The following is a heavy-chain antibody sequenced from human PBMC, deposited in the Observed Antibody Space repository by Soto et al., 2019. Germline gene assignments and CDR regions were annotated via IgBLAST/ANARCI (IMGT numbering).Heavy chain of an antibody. CDR3: ARDRNIEVAGAQPLLP. J-gene: IGHJ4*02. Sequence: QVQLVQSGAEVKKPGASVKVACKTSGYTFSSYGVSWVRQAPGQGLEWMGWISVNNGNTKHAQKVQGRVTMTTDTPTSTAYMELRSLRSDDTAVYYCARDRNIEVAGAQPLLPWGQGTLVTVSS. V-gene: IGHV1-18*01. CDR2: ISVNNGNT. D-gene: IGHD6-19*01. CDR1: GYTFSSYG.